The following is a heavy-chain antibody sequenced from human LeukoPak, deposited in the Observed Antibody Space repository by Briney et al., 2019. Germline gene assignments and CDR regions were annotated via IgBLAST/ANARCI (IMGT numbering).Heavy chain of an antibody. CDR2: IYASGAT. V-gene: IGHV4-4*07. Sequence: SETLSLTCSVSGGSLSSYSWSWIRQPPGKGLEWIGRIYASGATIYNPSLQSRISISVDTSNNHFSLHLTSVTAADTAVYYCARRMLEARQSSATIWFDTWGQGTLVTVSS. CDR1: GGSLSSYS. J-gene: IGHJ5*02. CDR3: ARRMLEARQSSATIWFDT. D-gene: IGHD3-16*01.